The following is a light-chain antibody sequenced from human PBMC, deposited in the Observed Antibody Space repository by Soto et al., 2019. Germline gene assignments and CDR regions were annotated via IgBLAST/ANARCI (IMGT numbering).Light chain of an antibody. CDR1: QSVSSDF. CDR3: LKYGRSSGWT. Sequence: EIVLTQSPVTLSLSPGERATLSCRASQSVSSDFLAWYQQRPGQAPRLLIYAASSRATGIPDRFSGTGSERDFTLTISGLEPEDFAVYYCLKYGRSSGWTLGQVTKVEIK. J-gene: IGKJ1*01. CDR2: AAS. V-gene: IGKV3-20*01.